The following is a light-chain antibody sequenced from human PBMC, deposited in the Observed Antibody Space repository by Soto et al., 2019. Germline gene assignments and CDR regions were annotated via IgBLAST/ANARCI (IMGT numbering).Light chain of an antibody. Sequence: QSVLTQPPSVSGAPGQRVTISCTGSSSNIGAGYDIHWYQQLPGTAPKLLIYGNSNRPSGVPDRFSGSKSGTSASLAITGLQAEDEAVYYCQSYDSSLSALFGTGTKVTVL. J-gene: IGLJ1*01. CDR1: SSNIGAGYD. CDR3: QSYDSSLSAL. V-gene: IGLV1-40*01. CDR2: GNS.